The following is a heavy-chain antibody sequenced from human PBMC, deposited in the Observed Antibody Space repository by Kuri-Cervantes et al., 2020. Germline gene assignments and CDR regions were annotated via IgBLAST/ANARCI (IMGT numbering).Heavy chain of an antibody. CDR2: ISGSGSIK. CDR3: AKGGDSGCETGVTV. CDR1: GFTFSSYW. D-gene: IGHD5-12*01. J-gene: IGHJ4*02. V-gene: IGHV3-48*04. Sequence: GESLKISCAASGFTFSSYWMSWVRQAPGKGLEWVSYISGSGSIKKYADSVKGRFTISRDNAKNSLYLQMTSLRADDTALYYCAKGGDSGCETGVTVWGQGTLVTVSS.